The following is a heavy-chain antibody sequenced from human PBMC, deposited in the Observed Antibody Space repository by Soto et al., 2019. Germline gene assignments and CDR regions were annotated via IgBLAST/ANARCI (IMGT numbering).Heavy chain of an antibody. CDR2: IYYSGST. CDR1: GVSISSGDYY. CDR3: ARAAALGLYYYDTTGYYSYGMHV. Sequence: PSETLSLTCTVSGVSISSGDYYCSWIRQPPWKGLEWIGYIYYSGSTYYNPSLKSRVTISVDTSKNQFSLKLSSVTAADPAVYYCARAAALGLYYYDTTGYYSYGMHVWRQGTTLS. J-gene: IGHJ6*01. V-gene: IGHV4-30-4*01. D-gene: IGHD3-22*01.